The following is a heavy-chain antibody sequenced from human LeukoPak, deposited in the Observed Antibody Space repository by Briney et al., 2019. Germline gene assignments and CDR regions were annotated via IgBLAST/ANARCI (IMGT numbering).Heavy chain of an antibody. D-gene: IGHD6-19*01. CDR1: GYTFTGYY. J-gene: IGHJ6*02. CDR2: INPNSGGT. V-gene: IGHV1-2*02. CDR3: ARVGRSGWYYYGMDV. Sequence: GASVKVSCKASGYTFTGYYMHWVRQAPGQGLEWIGWINPNSGGTNYAQKFQGRVTMTRDTSISTAYMELSRLRSDDTAVYYCARVGRSGWYYYGMDVWGQGTTVTVSS.